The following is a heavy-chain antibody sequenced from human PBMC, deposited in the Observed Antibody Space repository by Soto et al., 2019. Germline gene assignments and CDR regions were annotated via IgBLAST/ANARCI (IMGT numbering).Heavy chain of an antibody. D-gene: IGHD2-15*01. CDR3: ASGAHCSGGSCYSVAFDI. CDR2: INHSGST. V-gene: IGHV4-34*01. Sequence: QVQLQQWGAGLLKPSETLSLTCAVYGGSFSGYYWSWIRQPPGKGLEWIGEINHSGSTHYNPSLKSRVTISVDTSKNQFSLKLSSVTAADTAVYYCASGAHCSGGSCYSVAFDIWGQGTMVTVSS. J-gene: IGHJ3*02. CDR1: GGSFSGYY.